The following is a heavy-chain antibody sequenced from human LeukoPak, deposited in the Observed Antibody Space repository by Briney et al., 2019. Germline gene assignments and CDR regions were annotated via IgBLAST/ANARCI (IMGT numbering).Heavy chain of an antibody. CDR2: IYTSGST. CDR1: GGSISSYY. D-gene: IGHD3-3*01. Sequence: SETLSLTCTVSGGSISSYYWSWIRQPAGKGLEWIGRIYTSGSTNYNPSLKSRVTMSVDTSKNQFSLKLSSVTAAETAVYYCARDRYDFWSGYWFDYWGQGTLVTVSS. V-gene: IGHV4-4*07. J-gene: IGHJ4*02. CDR3: ARDRYDFWSGYWFDY.